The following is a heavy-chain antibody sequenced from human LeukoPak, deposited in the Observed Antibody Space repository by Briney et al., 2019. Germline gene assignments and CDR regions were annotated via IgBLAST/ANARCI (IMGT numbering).Heavy chain of an antibody. CDR2: IYTSGST. CDR1: GASISSYS. CDR3: ARDRSNWFDP. V-gene: IGHV4-4*07. J-gene: IGHJ5*01. Sequence: SESVSLTCTVSGASISSYSWSWTRQPAGKGLEWIGRIYTSGSTNYNPSLKSRAAMSVDTSKNQFFLKLSSVTAADTAVYYCARDRSNWFDPWGQGTMVPVSS.